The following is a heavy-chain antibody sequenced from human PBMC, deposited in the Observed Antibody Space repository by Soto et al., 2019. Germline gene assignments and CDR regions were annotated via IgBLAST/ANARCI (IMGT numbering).Heavy chain of an antibody. CDR2: TTDTDGDR. D-gene: IGHD6-13*01. J-gene: IGHJ6*02. CDR1: GITFRSRA. Sequence: GGALRLSCVDSGITFRSRAMSWGRQAPGEGLEWVSVTTDTDGDRKYADSVRGRFTISRDNSKNTLYLQMSTLRADDTAVYYCARGSSSSWYYGMDVWGQGTTVLVSS. V-gene: IGHV3-23*01. CDR3: ARGSSSSWYYGMDV.